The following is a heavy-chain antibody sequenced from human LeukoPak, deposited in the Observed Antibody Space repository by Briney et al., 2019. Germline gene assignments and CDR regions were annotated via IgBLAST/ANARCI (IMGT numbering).Heavy chain of an antibody. CDR3: ARTSPYYDYVWGSYRPYYFDY. D-gene: IGHD3-16*02. CDR2: INPSGGST. Sequence: ASVKVSCKASGYTFTSYYMHWVRQAPGQGLELMGIINPSGGSTSYAQKFQGRVTMTRDTSTSTVYMELSSLRSEDTAVYYCARTSPYYDYVWGSYRPYYFDYWGQGTLVTVSS. CDR1: GYTFTSYY. V-gene: IGHV1-46*01. J-gene: IGHJ4*02.